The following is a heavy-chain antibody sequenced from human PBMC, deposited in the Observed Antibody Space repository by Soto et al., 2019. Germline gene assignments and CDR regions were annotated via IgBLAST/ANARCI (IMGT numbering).Heavy chain of an antibody. CDR2: IIPIFGTA. Sequence: QVQLVQSGAEVKKPGSSVKVSCKAPGGTFSSYAISWVRQAPGQGLEWMGGIIPIFGTAKYAQKFQGRVTITADESTSTGYRELSSLRSEDTTVYYCARSQGGSSSLDIYYYSYYGMDVWGQGTTVTVSS. V-gene: IGHV1-69*01. D-gene: IGHD2-15*01. CDR1: GGTFSSYA. J-gene: IGHJ6*02. CDR3: ARSQGGSSSLDIYYYSYYGMDV.